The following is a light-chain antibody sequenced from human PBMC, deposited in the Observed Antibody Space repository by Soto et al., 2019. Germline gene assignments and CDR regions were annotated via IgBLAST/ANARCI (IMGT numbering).Light chain of an antibody. Sequence: EIVLAHSPATLSLSPGERATLSCRASQSVSSYLAWYQQKPGQAPRLLIYDASNRATGIPARFSGSGSGTDFTLTISSLEPEDFAVYYCQQRSNWPVITFGQGTRLEIK. CDR1: QSVSSY. CDR3: QQRSNWPVIT. CDR2: DAS. J-gene: IGKJ5*01. V-gene: IGKV3-11*01.